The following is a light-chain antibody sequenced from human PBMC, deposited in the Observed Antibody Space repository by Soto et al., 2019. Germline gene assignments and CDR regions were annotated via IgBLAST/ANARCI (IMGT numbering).Light chain of an antibody. Sequence: EIVFTQSPCTLSLSPGERATLSCRARHSVSNNYLAWYQQKAGQAPRLLIYGASSRATGIPDRFSGSGSGTDFTLTISGLEPDDFAVYSCQQYSRAPLTFGQGTKVDI. CDR3: QQYSRAPLT. CDR2: GAS. CDR1: HSVSNNY. J-gene: IGKJ1*01. V-gene: IGKV3-20*01.